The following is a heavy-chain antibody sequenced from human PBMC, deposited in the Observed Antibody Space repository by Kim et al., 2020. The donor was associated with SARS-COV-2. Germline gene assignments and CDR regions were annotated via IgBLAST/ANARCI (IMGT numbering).Heavy chain of an antibody. J-gene: IGHJ4*02. CDR1: GGTFGTYP. D-gene: IGHD3-22*01. Sequence: SVKVSCKASGGTFGTYPISWVRQAPGQGLEWMGGIIPFFDTTNYAPKFQGRVTMTADDSTRTTYMELSSLKSGDTAVYFCASRFSASIGHYHDFWGQGT. CDR2: IIPFFDTT. CDR3: ASRFSASIGHYHDF. V-gene: IGHV1-69*13.